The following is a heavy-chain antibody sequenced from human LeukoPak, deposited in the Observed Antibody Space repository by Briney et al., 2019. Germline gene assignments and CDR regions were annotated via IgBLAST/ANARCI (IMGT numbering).Heavy chain of an antibody. V-gene: IGHV6-1*01. CDR3: ARDPSHLQDSFDI. CDR1: GDRVSSNTAA. J-gene: IGHJ3*02. CDR2: TYYRSKWYN. D-gene: IGHD3/OR15-3a*01. Sequence: SQTLSLTCAISGDRVSSNTAAWNWIRQSPSRGLEWLGRTYYRSKWYNDYAVSVKSRMTITPDTSKNQFSLQLNSVTPEDAAVYYCARDPSHLQDSFDIWGQGTMVSVSS.